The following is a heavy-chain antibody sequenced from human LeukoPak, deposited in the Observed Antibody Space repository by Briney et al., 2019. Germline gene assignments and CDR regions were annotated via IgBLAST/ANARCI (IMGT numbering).Heavy chain of an antibody. V-gene: IGHV4-30-4*08. J-gene: IGHJ4*02. CDR1: GGSISSGDYY. Sequence: PSETLSLTCTVSGGSISSGDYYWSWIRQPPGKGLEWIGYIYYSGSTYYNPSLKSRVTISVDTSKNQFSLKLSSVTAADTAVYYCARLHSDYDFWSGSTGRGISHFPFDYWGQGTLVTVSS. D-gene: IGHD3-3*01. CDR3: ARLHSDYDFWSGSTGRGISHFPFDY. CDR2: IYYSGST.